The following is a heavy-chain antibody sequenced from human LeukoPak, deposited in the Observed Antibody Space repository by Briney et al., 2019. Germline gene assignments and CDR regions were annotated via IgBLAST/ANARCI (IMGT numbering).Heavy chain of an antibody. J-gene: IGHJ6*02. CDR1: SGSISSYY. Sequence: SETLSLTCTVSSGSISSYYRSWIRQPVGKGLEWIGRIYTSGSTNYNPSLKSRVTMSVDTSKNQFSLKLSSVTAADTAVYYCARAHDSSGYARYYYYGMDVWGQGPTVTVSS. V-gene: IGHV4-4*07. CDR3: ARAHDSSGYARYYYYGMDV. D-gene: IGHD3-22*01. CDR2: IYTSGST.